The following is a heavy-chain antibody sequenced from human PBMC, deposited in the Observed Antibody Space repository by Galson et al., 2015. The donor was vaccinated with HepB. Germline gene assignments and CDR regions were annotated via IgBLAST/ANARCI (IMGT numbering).Heavy chain of an antibody. J-gene: IGHJ4*02. Sequence: SVTVSCKASGYTFTSYGISWVRQAPGQGLEWMGWISGYNGNTNYAQKLQGRFTMTTDTSTSTAYMDLRSLRSNDTAVYYCARGWELDYWGQGTLVTVSS. CDR1: GYTFTSYG. V-gene: IGHV1-18*01. CDR3: ARGWELDY. CDR2: ISGYNGNT. D-gene: IGHD1-26*01.